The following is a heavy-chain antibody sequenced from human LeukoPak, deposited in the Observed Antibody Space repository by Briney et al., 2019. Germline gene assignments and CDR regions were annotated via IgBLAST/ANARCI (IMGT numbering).Heavy chain of an antibody. D-gene: IGHD6-13*01. CDR1: GFTFSSYG. J-gene: IGHJ4*02. CDR3: AKSGIAAAGQRGYFDY. V-gene: IGHV3-30*18. CDR2: ISIDGSNK. Sequence: PGGSLRLSCAASGFTFSSYGMHWVRQAPGKGLEWVAVISIDGSNKYYADSVKGRFTISRDNSKNTVYLQMNSLRGEDTAVYYCAKSGIAAAGQRGYFDYWGQGTLVTVSS.